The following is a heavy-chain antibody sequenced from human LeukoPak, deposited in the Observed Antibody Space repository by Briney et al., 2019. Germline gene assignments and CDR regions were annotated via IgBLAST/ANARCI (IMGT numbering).Heavy chain of an antibody. CDR1: GGSISSSSYY. Sequence: PSGTLSLTCTVSGGSISSSSYYWAWFPQPPGKGLEGFGSFYYSGSTYYNPSLKSRVTISVDTSKNQFSLKLSSVTAADTAVYYCARRYCSSTSCYTNFDYWGQGTLVTVSS. CDR2: FYYSGST. CDR3: ARRYCSSTSCYTNFDY. J-gene: IGHJ4*02. D-gene: IGHD2-2*01. V-gene: IGHV4-39*07.